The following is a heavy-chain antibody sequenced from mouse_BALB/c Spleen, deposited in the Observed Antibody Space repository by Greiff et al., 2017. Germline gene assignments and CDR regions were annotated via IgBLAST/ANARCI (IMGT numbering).Heavy chain of an antibody. CDR3: ACYYYGSSLFAY. V-gene: IGHV1-7*01. D-gene: IGHD1-1*01. CDR2: INPSTGYT. Sequence: VMLVESGAELAKPGASVKMSCKASGYTFTSYWMHWVKQRPGQGLEWIGYINPSTGYTEYNQKFKDKATLTADKSSSTAYMQLSSMTSEDSAVYYCACYYYGSSLFAYWGQGTLVTVSA. J-gene: IGHJ3*01. CDR1: GYTFTSYW.